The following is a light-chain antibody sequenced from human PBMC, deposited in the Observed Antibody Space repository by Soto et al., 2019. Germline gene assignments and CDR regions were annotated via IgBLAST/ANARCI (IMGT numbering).Light chain of an antibody. CDR1: QSVSSN. V-gene: IGKV3D-15*01. CDR3: QQYHTYWWT. Sequence: EIVMTQPPATLSVSPGERATLSCRASQSVSSNLAWYQQKPGQAPRLLIYGASTRATGIPARFSGSGSETEFTLTINSLQPDDSATYYCQQYHTYWWTFGQGTKVDSK. J-gene: IGKJ1*01. CDR2: GAS.